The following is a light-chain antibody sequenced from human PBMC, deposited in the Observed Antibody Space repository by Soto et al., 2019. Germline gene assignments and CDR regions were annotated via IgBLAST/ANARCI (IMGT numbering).Light chain of an antibody. V-gene: IGLV1-44*01. CDR1: SSNIESKT. CDR2: SNN. CDR3: ATWDDRLNGPV. Sequence: QPVLTQPPSASGTPGQRVTISCSGISSNIESKTVNWYQHLPGTAPKLLIYSNNQRPSGVPDRFSGSKSDTSASLAIIGLQSEDEADYYCATWDDRLNGPVFGGGTKLTVL. J-gene: IGLJ3*02.